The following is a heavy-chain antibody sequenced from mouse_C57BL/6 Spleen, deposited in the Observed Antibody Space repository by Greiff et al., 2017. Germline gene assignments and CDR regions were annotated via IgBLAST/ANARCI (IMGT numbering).Heavy chain of an antibody. CDR2: IDPSDSYT. V-gene: IGHV1-50*01. D-gene: IGHD1-1*01. Sequence: QVQLQQPGAELVKPGASVKLSCKASGYTFTSYWMQWVKQRPGQGLEWIGEIDPSDSYTNYNRKFKGKATLTVDTSSSTAYMQLSSLTSEDSAVYYCARKTTVVAPYFDVWGTGTTVTVSS. J-gene: IGHJ1*03. CDR1: GYTFTSYW. CDR3: ARKTTVVAPYFDV.